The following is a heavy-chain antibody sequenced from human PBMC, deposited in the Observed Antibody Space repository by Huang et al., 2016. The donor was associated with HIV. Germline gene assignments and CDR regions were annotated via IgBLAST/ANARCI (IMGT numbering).Heavy chain of an antibody. CDR2: ISDEGKTK. V-gene: IGHV3-30*18. J-gene: IGHJ4*02. Sequence: QVQLVESGGGVVQPGRSLRISCAASGFTFRRYGMARVRQAPGKGLDGGAVISDEGKTKYYADSVKGRFSIYRGNSKTTVDLQLNSLGVEDTAVYYCAKGGSAAAVLDFWGQGTLVTVSS. D-gene: IGHD6-13*01. CDR1: GFTFRRYG. CDR3: AKGGSAAAVLDF.